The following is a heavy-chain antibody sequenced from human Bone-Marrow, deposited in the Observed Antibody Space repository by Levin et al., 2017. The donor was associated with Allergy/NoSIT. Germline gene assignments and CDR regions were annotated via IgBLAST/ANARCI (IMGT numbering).Heavy chain of an antibody. CDR1: GYSFTTNW. Sequence: KVGESLKISCKGSGYSFTTNWISWVRQMPGKGLEWMGRIDPSDSDSTYRPSFQGHVTMSIDKSTSTAYLQWSSLKASDTAIYYCARQSTRNGWFNDAFDIWGQGTMVTVSS. V-gene: IGHV5-10-1*01. D-gene: IGHD6-19*01. CDR3: ARQSTRNGWFNDAFDI. CDR2: IDPSDSDS. J-gene: IGHJ3*02.